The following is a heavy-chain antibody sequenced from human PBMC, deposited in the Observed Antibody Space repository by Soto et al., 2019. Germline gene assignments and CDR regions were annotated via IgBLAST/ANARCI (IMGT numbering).Heavy chain of an antibody. CDR2: VNEDGSNK. D-gene: IGHD3-10*01. J-gene: IGHJ4*02. V-gene: IGHV3-30*18. CDR1: GFTFRSFW. Sequence: GGSLRLSCAASGFTFRSFWMNWVRQVPGKGLEWVAVVNEDGSNKYYADSVKGRFTISRDNSKNTLYLQMNSLRAEDTAVYYCAKDAYYCGRLEGLATISYYFDYWGQGALVTVSS. CDR3: AKDAYYCGRLEGLATISYYFDY.